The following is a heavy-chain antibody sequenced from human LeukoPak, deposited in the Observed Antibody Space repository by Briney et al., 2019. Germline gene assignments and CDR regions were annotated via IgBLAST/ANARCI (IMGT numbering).Heavy chain of an antibody. CDR2: TRSKVNNHTT. D-gene: IGHD3-16*01. CDR3: ARMTFGGMDF. J-gene: IGHJ6*04. V-gene: IGHV3-72*01. CDR1: GITLSDQY. Sequence: PGGSLRLSCAASGITLSDQYMDWVRQTPGKGLEWVGRTRSKVNNHTTEYAASVKGRFTISRDDSNNSLYLQMNSLKTEDTAVYYCARMTFGGMDFWGKGTTITVSS.